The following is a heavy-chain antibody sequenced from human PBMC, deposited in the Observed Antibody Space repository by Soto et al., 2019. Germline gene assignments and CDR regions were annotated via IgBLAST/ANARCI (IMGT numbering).Heavy chain of an antibody. V-gene: IGHV1-69*02. CDR2: IIPILDIA. D-gene: IGHD5-12*01. J-gene: IGHJ6*02. CDR3: AKKVGGYDGAGVINAYYGMDV. CDR1: GGIFSSYT. Sequence: QVQLVQSGAEVKKPGSSVKVSCKASGGIFSSYTISWVRQAPGQGLEWMGRIIPILDIANYAQKFQGRVKIHADKSTSTAYMELSSLRSEDTAIYYCAKKVGGYDGAGVINAYYGMDVWGQGTTVTVSS.